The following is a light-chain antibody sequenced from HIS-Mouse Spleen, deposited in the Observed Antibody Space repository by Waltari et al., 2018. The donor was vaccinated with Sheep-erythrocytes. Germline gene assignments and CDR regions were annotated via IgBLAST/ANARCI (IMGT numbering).Light chain of an antibody. CDR2: GAS. CDR1: QSVSSSY. J-gene: IGKJ1*01. Sequence: PGERATLSCRASQSVSSSYLDWYQQKPGQAPRLLIYGASSRATGIPDRFSGSGSGTDFTLTISRLEPEDFAVYYCQQYGSSLRTFGQGTKVEIK. V-gene: IGKV3-20*01. CDR3: QQYGSSLRT.